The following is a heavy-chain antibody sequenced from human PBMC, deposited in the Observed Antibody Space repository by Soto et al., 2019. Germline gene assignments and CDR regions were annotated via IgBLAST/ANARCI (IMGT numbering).Heavy chain of an antibody. V-gene: IGHV3-23*01. CDR1: GFTFSSYA. D-gene: IGHD6-19*01. Sequence: QAGGSLRLSCAASGFTFSSYAMSWVRQAPGKGLEWVSAISGSGGSTYYADSVKGRFTISRDNSKNTLYLQMNSLRAEDTAVYYCAKVSLGTSVAGIRENYFDYWGQGTLVTVSS. J-gene: IGHJ4*02. CDR3: AKVSLGTSVAGIRENYFDY. CDR2: ISGSGGST.